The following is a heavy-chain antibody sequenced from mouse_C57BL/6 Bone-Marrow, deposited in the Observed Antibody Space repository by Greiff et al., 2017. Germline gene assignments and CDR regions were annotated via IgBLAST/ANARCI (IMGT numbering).Heavy chain of an antibody. D-gene: IGHD1-1*01. Sequence: QVQLKQSGAELVKPGASVKLSCKASGYTFTSYWMQWVKQRPGQGLEWIGEIDPSDSYTNYNQKFKGKATLTVDTSSSTAYMQLSSLTSEDSAVYYCARDGDYGSSYNFDYWGQGTTLTVSS. J-gene: IGHJ2*01. CDR1: GYTFTSYW. V-gene: IGHV1-50*01. CDR3: ARDGDYGSSYNFDY. CDR2: IDPSDSYT.